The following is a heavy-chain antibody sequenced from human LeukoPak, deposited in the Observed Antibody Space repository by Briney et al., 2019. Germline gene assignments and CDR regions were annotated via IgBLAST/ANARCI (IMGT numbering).Heavy chain of an antibody. J-gene: IGHJ4*02. V-gene: IGHV3-30*02. Sequence: SGGSLRLSCAASGFTFSSYGMHWVRQAPGKGLEWVAFIRYDGSNKYYADSVKGRFTISRDNSKNTLYLQMNSLRAEDTAVYYCAKVTSPIAAAGPDYWGQGTLVTVSS. CDR1: GFTFSSYG. CDR3: AKVTSPIAAAGPDY. D-gene: IGHD6-13*01. CDR2: IRYDGSNK.